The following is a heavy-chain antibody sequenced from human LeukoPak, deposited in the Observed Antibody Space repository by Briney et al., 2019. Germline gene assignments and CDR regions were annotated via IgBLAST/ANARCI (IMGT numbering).Heavy chain of an antibody. V-gene: IGHV4-61*02. J-gene: IGHJ4*02. CDR2: IYTSGST. D-gene: IGHD2-15*01. CDR1: GGSISSCSYY. CDR3: ARDRLGLGN. Sequence: PSETLSLTCTVSGGSISSCSYYWSWIRQPAGKGVEWIGRIYTSGSTNYNPSLKSRITISVDTSKNQFSRKLGSVTAADSAVYYSARDRLGLGNWGQGTLVTVSS.